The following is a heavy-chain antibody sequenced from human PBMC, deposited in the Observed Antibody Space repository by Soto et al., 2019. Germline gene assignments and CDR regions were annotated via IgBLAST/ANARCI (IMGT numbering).Heavy chain of an antibody. V-gene: IGHV1-18*01. Sequence: GASXKCSCKASGYTFTSYGISWVRQAPGQGLEWMGWINAYNGNTNYAQKLQGRVTMTTDTSTSTAYMELRSLRSDDTAVYYCAREAVSGRTGFDYWGQGTLVTVSS. CDR2: INAYNGNT. CDR3: AREAVSGRTGFDY. CDR1: GYTFTSYG. D-gene: IGHD6-19*01. J-gene: IGHJ4*02.